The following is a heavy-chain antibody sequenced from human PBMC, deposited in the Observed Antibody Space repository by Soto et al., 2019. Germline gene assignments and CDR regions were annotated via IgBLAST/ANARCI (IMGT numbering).Heavy chain of an antibody. V-gene: IGHV3-23*01. D-gene: IGHD1-26*01. CDR3: ARRGSGSYYDY. CDR1: GFTFSSYA. J-gene: IGHJ4*02. CDR2: ISGRGGST. Sequence: EVQLLESGGGLVQPGGSLRLSCAASGFTFSSYAMRWVRQAPVKGLEWVSAISGRGGSTYYADSVKGRFTISRDNSKNARYVQMSSLRAGDTAVYYCARRGSGSYYDYWGQGTLVTVPS.